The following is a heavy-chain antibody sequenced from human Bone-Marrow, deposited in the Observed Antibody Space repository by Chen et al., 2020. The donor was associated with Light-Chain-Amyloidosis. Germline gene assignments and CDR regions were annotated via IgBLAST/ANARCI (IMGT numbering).Heavy chain of an antibody. V-gene: IGHV3-9*01. J-gene: IGHJ6*02. CDR3: ARGTIRPQKLALYYYYGMDV. Sequence: EVQLVESGGGLAQPGRSLRLSCAASGFTFDDYAMHWVRQVPGKGPEWVSSISWNSGSIDYADSVKGRFTISRDNAKNSLYLQMNTLRTEDTALYYCARGTIRPQKLALYYYYGMDVWGQGTTVTVSS. CDR2: ISWNSGSI. CDR1: GFTFDDYA. D-gene: IGHD6-6*01.